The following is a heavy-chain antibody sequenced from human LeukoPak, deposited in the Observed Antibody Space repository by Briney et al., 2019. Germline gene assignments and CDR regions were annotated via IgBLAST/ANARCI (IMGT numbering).Heavy chain of an antibody. Sequence: PGGSLKLSCAASGFTFSGSAMHWVRQAPGKGLEWVAVISYDGSNKYYADSVKGRFTISRDNSKNTLYLQMNSLRAEDTAVYYCAKDPHYHSKRYFDYWGREPWSPSPQ. CDR1: GFTFSGSA. J-gene: IGHJ4*02. D-gene: IGHD3-22*01. CDR2: ISYDGSNK. V-gene: IGHV3-30*04. CDR3: AKDPHYHSKRYFDY.